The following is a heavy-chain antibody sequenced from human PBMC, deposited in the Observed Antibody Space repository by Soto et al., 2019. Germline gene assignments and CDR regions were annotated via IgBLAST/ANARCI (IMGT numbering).Heavy chain of an antibody. V-gene: IGHV4-4*02. CDR3: ARGKFYAFDI. J-gene: IGHJ3*02. Sequence: QVQLQESGPGLVKPSGTLSLTCAVSGVSISIPNWWAWVRQAPGKGLEWIGEIDHSGTTNYNPSLNSRVTISLDRSKSQFALRLNSVAAADTAVYFCARGKFYAFDIWGQGTMVTVSS. CDR1: GVSISIPNW. CDR2: IDHSGTT.